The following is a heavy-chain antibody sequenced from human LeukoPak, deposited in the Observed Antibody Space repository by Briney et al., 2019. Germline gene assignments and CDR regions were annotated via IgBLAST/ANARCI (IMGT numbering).Heavy chain of an antibody. CDR3: AGVTGSDWYFNYFDY. V-gene: IGHV3-11*01. D-gene: IGHD6-19*01. CDR2: INSGGSII. CDR1: EFTLSDYY. Sequence: GGSLRLSCAASEFTLSDYYMTWIRQAPGKGLEWVSYINSGGSIIYYADSVKGRFTISRDNAKNSLYLQMNSLRAEDTAVYYCAGVTGSDWYFNYFDYWGQGALVTVSS. J-gene: IGHJ4*02.